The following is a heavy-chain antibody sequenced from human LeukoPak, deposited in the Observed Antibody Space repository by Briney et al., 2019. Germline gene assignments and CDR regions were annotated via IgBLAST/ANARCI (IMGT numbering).Heavy chain of an antibody. CDR1: GYTFTSYG. J-gene: IGHJ4*02. CDR3: ARDGWDYYDSSGYPLWDY. D-gene: IGHD3-22*01. CDR2: ISAYNGNT. V-gene: IGHV1-18*01. Sequence: APVKVSCKASGYTFTSYGISWVRQAPGQGLEWMGWISAYNGNTNYVQKLQGRVTMTTDTSTSTAYMELRSLRSDDTAVYYCARDGWDYYDSSGYPLWDYWGQGTLVTVSS.